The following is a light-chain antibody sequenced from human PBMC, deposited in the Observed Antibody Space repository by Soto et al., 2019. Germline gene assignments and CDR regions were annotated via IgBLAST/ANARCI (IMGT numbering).Light chain of an antibody. V-gene: IGLV2-14*01. CDR1: SSDVGGYNY. J-gene: IGLJ1*01. CDR2: EVS. Sequence: QSVLTQPASVSGSPGQSITISCTGTSSDVGGYNYVSWYQQHPGKAPRVMIYEVSNRPAGVSYRFSGSKSGNTASLTISGLQAEDEADYYCSSYTSTSTLNNVFGTGTKVTVL. CDR3: SSYTSTSTLNNV.